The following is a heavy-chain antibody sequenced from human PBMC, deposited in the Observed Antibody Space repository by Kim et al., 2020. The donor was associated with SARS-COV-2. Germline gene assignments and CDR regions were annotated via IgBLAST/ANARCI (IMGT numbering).Heavy chain of an antibody. Sequence: GGSLRLSCAASGFTFSSYAMHWVRQAPGKGLEGVAVISYDGSNKYYADSVKGRFTISRDNSKNRLYLQMNSLRAEDTAVDYCAREQVDSVATILRPFDSWGQGTLVTVSS. J-gene: IGHJ4*02. D-gene: IGHD5-12*01. V-gene: IGHV3-30*04. CDR2: ISYDGSNK. CDR1: GFTFSSYA. CDR3: AREQVDSVATILRPFDS.